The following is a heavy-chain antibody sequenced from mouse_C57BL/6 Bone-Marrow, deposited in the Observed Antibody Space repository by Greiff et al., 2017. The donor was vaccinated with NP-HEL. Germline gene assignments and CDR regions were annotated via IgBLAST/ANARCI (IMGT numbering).Heavy chain of an antibody. CDR3: AMDYGSSYGDY. CDR1: GYTFTDYY. Sequence: QVQLKESGAELVRPGASVKLSCKASGYTFTDYYINWVKQRPGQGLEWIGRIYPGSGNTYYNEKFKGKATLTAEKSSSTAYMQLSSLTSEDSAVYVCAMDYGSSYGDYWGQGTTLTVSS. D-gene: IGHD1-1*01. V-gene: IGHV1-76*01. CDR2: IYPGSGNT. J-gene: IGHJ2*01.